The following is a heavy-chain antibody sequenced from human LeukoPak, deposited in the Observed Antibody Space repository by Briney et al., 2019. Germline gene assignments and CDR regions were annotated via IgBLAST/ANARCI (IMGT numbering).Heavy chain of an antibody. CDR3: ASLGYCSSTSCSPYFDY. CDR2: ISAYNGNT. V-gene: IGHV1-18*01. Sequence: ASVKVSCKASGYTFTSYGISWVRQAPGQGLEWMGWISAYNGNTNYAQKLQGRVTTTTDTSTSTAYMELRSLRSDDTAVYYCASLGYCSSTSCSPYFDYWGQGTLVTVSS. CDR1: GYTFTSYG. D-gene: IGHD2-2*03. J-gene: IGHJ4*02.